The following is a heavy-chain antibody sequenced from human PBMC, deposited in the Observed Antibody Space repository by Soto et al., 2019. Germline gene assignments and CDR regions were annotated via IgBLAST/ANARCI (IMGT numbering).Heavy chain of an antibody. CDR1: GFTFSSYS. D-gene: IGHD3-3*01. CDR2: ISSSSSSI. J-gene: IGHJ4*02. Sequence: GGSLRLSCAASGFTFSSYSMNWVRQAPGKGLEWVSYISSSSSSIYYADSVKGRFTISRDNAKNSLYLQMNSLRDEDTAVYYCARDYEYWSGYYKGFDYWGQGTLVTGS. CDR3: ARDYEYWSGYYKGFDY. V-gene: IGHV3-48*02.